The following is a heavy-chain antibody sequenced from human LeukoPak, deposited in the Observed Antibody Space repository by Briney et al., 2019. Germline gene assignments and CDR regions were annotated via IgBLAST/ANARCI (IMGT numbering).Heavy chain of an antibody. J-gene: IGHJ6*02. CDR2: LYTNGNT. Sequence: SQTLSLTCTVSGVPIASASYYWSWVRQPAGQGLEWTGLYTNGNTKYNPSLKSRGTISVDTSNNQFSLNLNSVTAADTAVYYCARGQTPHVFYYYYGMDVWGQGTTVTVSS. CDR1: GVPIASASYY. CDR3: ARGQTPHVFYYYYGMDV. V-gene: IGHV4-61*02.